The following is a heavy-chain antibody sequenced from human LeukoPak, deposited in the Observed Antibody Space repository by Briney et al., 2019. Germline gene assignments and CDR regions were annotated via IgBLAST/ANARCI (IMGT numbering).Heavy chain of an antibody. CDR3: ARVPSYYYDSSGYIY. J-gene: IGHJ4*02. Sequence: GSSVKVSCKASGGTFSSYAISWVRQAPGQGLEWMRRIIPIFGTANYAQKFQGRVTITTDESTSTAYMELSSLRSEDTAVYYCARVPSYYYDSSGYIYWGQGTLVTVSS. V-gene: IGHV1-69*05. CDR1: GGTFSSYA. CDR2: IIPIFGTA. D-gene: IGHD3-22*01.